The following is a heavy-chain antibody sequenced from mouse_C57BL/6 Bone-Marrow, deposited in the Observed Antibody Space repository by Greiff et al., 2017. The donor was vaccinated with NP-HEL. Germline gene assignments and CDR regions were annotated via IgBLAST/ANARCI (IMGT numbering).Heavy chain of an antibody. D-gene: IGHD4-1*01. CDR3: ARKDWDGGYFDV. CDR2: IYPGSGST. J-gene: IGHJ1*03. CDR1: GYTFTSYW. V-gene: IGHV1-55*01. Sequence: QVQLQQPGAELVKPGASVTMSCKASGYTFTSYWITWVKQRPGQGLEWIGDIYPGSGSTNYNEKFKSKATLTVDTSSSTAYMQLSSLSSEDSAVYYCARKDWDGGYFDVWGTGTTVTVSS.